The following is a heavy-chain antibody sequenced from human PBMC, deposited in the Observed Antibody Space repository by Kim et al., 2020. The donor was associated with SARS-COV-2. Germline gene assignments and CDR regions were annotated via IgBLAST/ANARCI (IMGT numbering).Heavy chain of an antibody. CDR3: ARAYSSSWTGGRGVDY. J-gene: IGHJ4*02. V-gene: IGHV4-31*02. Sequence: SLKSRVTISVDTSKTQFSLKLSSVTAADAAVYYCARAYSSSWTGGRGVDYWGQGTLVTVSS. D-gene: IGHD6-13*01.